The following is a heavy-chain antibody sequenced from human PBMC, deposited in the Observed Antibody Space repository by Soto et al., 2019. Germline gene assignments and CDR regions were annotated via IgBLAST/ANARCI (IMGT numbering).Heavy chain of an antibody. J-gene: IGHJ1*01. CDR3: VKGRISRALQH. CDR1: GFTFSSYA. V-gene: IGHV3-23*01. D-gene: IGHD3-3*02. Sequence: EVQLLESGGGLVQPGGSLRLSCAASGFTFSSYAMTWVRQAPEKGLEWVSSITDSGGSTNYAGSVKGRFTISRDNPKSTLYLQMNRLRGEDTDVYYCVKGRISRALQHWGQGTLVTVSS. CDR2: ITDSGGST.